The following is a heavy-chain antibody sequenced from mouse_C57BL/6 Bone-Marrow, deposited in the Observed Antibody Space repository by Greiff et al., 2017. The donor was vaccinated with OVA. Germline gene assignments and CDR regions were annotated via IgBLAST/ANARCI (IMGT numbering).Heavy chain of an antibody. J-gene: IGHJ2*01. V-gene: IGHV1-85*01. D-gene: IGHD2-3*01. CDR3: ARVDGYYFDY. CDR1: GYTFTSYA. CDR2: IYPRDGST. Sequence: VKLQESGPELVKPGASVKLSCKASGYTFTSYAINWVKQRPGQGLEWIGWIYPRDGSTKYNEKFKGKATLTVDTSSSTAYMELHSLTSEDSAVYFCARVDGYYFDYWGQGTTLTVSS.